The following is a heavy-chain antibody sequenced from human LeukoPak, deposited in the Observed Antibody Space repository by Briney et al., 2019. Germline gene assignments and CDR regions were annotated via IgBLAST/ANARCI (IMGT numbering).Heavy chain of an antibody. V-gene: IGHV3-74*01. J-gene: IGHJ4*02. CDR3: AREYGSGSYDY. CDR2: INSDGSST. CDR1: GFTFSRHW. D-gene: IGHD3-10*01. Sequence: GESLRLSCAASGFTFSRHWMHWVRQAPGKGLVWVSRINSDGSSTSYADSVKGRFTISTDNAKNMLYLQMNSLRAEDTAVYYCAREYGSGSYDYWGQGTLVTVSS.